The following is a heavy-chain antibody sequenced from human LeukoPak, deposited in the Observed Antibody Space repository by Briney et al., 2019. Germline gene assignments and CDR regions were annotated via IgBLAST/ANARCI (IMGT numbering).Heavy chain of an antibody. J-gene: IGHJ4*02. CDR3: ARVDANWGVVDY. CDR1: GGSISTYY. D-gene: IGHD7-27*01. CDR2: FHYSGTT. V-gene: IGHV4-59*01. Sequence: SETQALTCTVSGGSISTYYWSWIRQPPGKGLEWIGYFHYSGTTNYNPSLKSRVTISVDTSKNQFSLKLSSVTAADTAVYYCARVDANWGVVDYWGQGTLGTVSS.